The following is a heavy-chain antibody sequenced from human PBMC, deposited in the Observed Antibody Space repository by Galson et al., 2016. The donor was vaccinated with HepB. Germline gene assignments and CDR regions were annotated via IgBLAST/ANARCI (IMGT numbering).Heavy chain of an antibody. CDR2: ISAYNGNT. CDR3: ARGGVGWDVPLDS. Sequence: SVKVSCKASGYTFNNHGISWVRQAPGQGLEWMGCISAYNGNTNYAQRFQGRVTMTTDTSTSTAYMELRSLRSDDTAVFYCARGGVGWDVPLDSWGQGTLVTVSS. V-gene: IGHV1-18*01. CDR1: GYTFNNHG. J-gene: IGHJ4*02. D-gene: IGHD1-26*01.